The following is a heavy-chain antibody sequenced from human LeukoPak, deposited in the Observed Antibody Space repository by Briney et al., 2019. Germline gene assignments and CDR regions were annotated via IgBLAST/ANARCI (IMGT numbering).Heavy chain of an antibody. V-gene: IGHV3-53*01. CDR1: GFTVSSNY. J-gene: IGHJ4*02. D-gene: IGHD1-26*01. Sequence: QPGGSLRLSCAASGFTVSSNYMSWVRQAPGKGLEWVSVIYSGGSTYYADSVKGRFTISRDNSKNTLYLQMSSLRAEDTAVYFCTKSPFSGSYRFEDWGQGTLVTVSS. CDR3: TKSPFSGSYRFED. CDR2: IYSGGST.